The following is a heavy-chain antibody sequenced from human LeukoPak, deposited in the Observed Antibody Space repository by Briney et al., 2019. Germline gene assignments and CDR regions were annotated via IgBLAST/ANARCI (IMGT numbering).Heavy chain of an antibody. CDR1: GFTFDDYA. D-gene: IGHD5-24*01. V-gene: IGHV3-9*01. Sequence: PGRSLRLSCAASGFTFDDYAMHWVRQAPGKGLEWVSGISWNSGSIGYADSVKGRFTISRDNAKKSLYLQMNSLRVDDTAVYYCARDVEGSLDYWGQGALVTVSS. CDR3: ARDVEGSLDY. J-gene: IGHJ4*02. CDR2: ISWNSGSI.